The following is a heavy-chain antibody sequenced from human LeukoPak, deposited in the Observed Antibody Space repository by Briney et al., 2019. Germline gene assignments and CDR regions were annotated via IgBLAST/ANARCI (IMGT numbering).Heavy chain of an antibody. J-gene: IGHJ4*02. V-gene: IGHV1-8*02. CDR2: MNPNSGNT. D-gene: IGHD3-10*01. Sequence: ASVKVSFKTSGYTFTGYYIHWVRQATGQGIEWMGWMNPNSGNTGYVQKFQGRVTITRNTSIRTAYMELSDLSSEDAALYFCAYSEGSGNPFDSWGQGTLVTVSS. CDR3: AYSEGSGNPFDS. CDR1: GYTFTGYY.